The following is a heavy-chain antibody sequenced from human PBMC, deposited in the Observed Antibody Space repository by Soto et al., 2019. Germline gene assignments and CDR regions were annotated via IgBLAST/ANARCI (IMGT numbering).Heavy chain of an antibody. Sequence: DVQLVESGGGLDKPGGSLRLSCAASGFTFSSYTMNWVRQTPGKGLEWVSSISSVSNYIYYADSVKGRFTISRDNAQNSLYLQMNSLRAEDTAVYYCSRGYHSSGFDYWGQGTLVTVSS. D-gene: IGHD6-19*01. V-gene: IGHV3-21*01. CDR3: SRGYHSSGFDY. J-gene: IGHJ4*02. CDR1: GFTFSSYT. CDR2: ISSVSNYI.